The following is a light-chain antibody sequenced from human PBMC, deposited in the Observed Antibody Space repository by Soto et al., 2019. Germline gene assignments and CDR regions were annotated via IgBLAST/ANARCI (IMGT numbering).Light chain of an antibody. J-gene: IGLJ1*01. CDR2: EVT. V-gene: IGLV2-14*01. Sequence: QSVLTLPASVSGSPGQSITISCTGTSSDGADYKDVSWYQQHPGKAPKLMIYEVTYRPSGVSNRFSGSKSGTTASLTISGLQAEDEAEYYCSSYTTSSTVFGTGTKLTVL. CDR1: SSDGADYKD. CDR3: SSYTTSSTV.